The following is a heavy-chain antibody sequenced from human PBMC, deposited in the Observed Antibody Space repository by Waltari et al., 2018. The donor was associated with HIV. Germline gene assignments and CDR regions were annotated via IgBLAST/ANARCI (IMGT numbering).Heavy chain of an antibody. Sequence: EVQLIESGGGFVQHGGCLRLLCAASGSPFSSADIHWVRQLRGGTPEWVSAIGAAGDTHYLGSVKGRFTISRDNAKSSLFLQMNSLRAEDTAVYYCTRVATRSYFDSWGHGTLVTVSS. CDR2: IGAAGDT. J-gene: IGHJ4*01. V-gene: IGHV3-13*01. CDR3: TRVATRSYFDS. CDR1: GSPFSSAD.